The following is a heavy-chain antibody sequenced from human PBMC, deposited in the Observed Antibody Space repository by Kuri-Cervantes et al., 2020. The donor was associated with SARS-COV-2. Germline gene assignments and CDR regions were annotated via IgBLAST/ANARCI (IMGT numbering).Heavy chain of an antibody. D-gene: IGHD3-16*01. CDR2: INDSGAT. Sequence: GSLRLSCAVYGGSFSGYQWSWIRQTPGMGLEWIGQINDSGATKYNPSLKSRVIVSMDKSKNQFSLKLSSVTAADTAVYYCARVRLCFDYWGQGTLVIVSS. J-gene: IGHJ4*02. CDR3: ARVRLCFDY. V-gene: IGHV4-34*01. CDR1: GGSFSGYQ.